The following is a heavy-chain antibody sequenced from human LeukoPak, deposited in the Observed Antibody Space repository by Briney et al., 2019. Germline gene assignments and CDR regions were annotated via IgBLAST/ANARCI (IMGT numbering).Heavy chain of an antibody. J-gene: IGHJ4*02. D-gene: IGHD1-26*01. V-gene: IGHV1-46*01. CDR1: GYTFTSYY. CDR3: AAAGQWESLDFDY. CDR2: INPSGST. Sequence: ASVKVSCKASGYTFTSYYMHWVRQAPGQGLEWMGIINPSGSTSYAQKFQGRVTITRDMSTSTAYMELSSLRSEDTAVYYCAAAGQWESLDFDYWGQGTLVTVSS.